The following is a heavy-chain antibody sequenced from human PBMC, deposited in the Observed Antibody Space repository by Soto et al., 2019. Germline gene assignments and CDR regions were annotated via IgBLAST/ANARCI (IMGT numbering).Heavy chain of an antibody. CDR2: ITKSGSRT. CDR1: GHPFSIYA. Sequence: QPRGSMTISRAASGHPFSIYAMSWVRPAQGKGPEWVSTITKSGSRTYDVDSVKGRFTISRDNSKNTIYLQMNSLKPEDTALYYCIWQQDFYYGRAVRGQGITVTVSS. D-gene: IGHD6-13*01. J-gene: IGHJ6*01. V-gene: IGHV3-23*01. CDR3: IWQQDFYYGRAV.